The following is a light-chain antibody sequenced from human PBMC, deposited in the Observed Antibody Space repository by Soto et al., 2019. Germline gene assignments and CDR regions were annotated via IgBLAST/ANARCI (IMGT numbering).Light chain of an antibody. CDR1: QSVSSN. CDR3: QQYGSLSWT. V-gene: IGKV3-20*01. J-gene: IGKJ1*01. Sequence: EIVLTQSPGTLSLSPGERATLSCRASQSVSSNLAWYQQKPGQAPRLLIYGASTRATGIPARFSGSGSGTEFTLTISSLEPEDFAVYYCQQYGSLSWTFGQGTKVDIK. CDR2: GAS.